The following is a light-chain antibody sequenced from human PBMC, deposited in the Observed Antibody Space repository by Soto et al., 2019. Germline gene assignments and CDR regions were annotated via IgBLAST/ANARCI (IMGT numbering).Light chain of an antibody. CDR2: ENN. V-gene: IGLV1-51*02. CDR3: GAWDGSLSGYV. CDR1: SSNIGNNF. Sequence: QSVLAQPPSVSAAPGQMVTISCSGSSSNIGNNFVSWFQQLPGTAPRLLIYENNKRLSGVPVRFSGSKSGTSATLGITGLQTGDEADYYCGAWDGSLSGYVFGTGTKVTVL. J-gene: IGLJ1*01.